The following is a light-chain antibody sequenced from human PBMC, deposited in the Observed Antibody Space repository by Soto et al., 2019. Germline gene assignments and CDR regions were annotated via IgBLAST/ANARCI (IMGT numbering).Light chain of an antibody. V-gene: IGLV1-44*01. Sequence: QSVLTQPPSASGTPGPRLSLSWSGNNPHLGKNTVNWYQQLPRTAPKLLIYSNNQRPSGVPDRFSGSKSGTSASLAISGLQSEDEADYYCAAWDDSLNGHVVFGGGTKVTVL. J-gene: IGLJ2*01. CDR3: AAWDDSLNGHVV. CDR1: NPHLGKNT. CDR2: SNN.